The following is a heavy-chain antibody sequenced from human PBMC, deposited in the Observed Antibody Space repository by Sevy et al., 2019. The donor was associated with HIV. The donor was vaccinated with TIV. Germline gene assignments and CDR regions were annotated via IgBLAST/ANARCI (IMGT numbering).Heavy chain of an antibody. D-gene: IGHD3-3*01. J-gene: IGHJ6*02. CDR1: GFSFSDYN. CDR3: ARDKTILEGRYGMDV. CDR2: ISSGSGYI. V-gene: IGHV3-21*01. Sequence: GGSLRLSCAASGFSFSDYNMNWVRQAPGKGLEWVSFISSGSGYIYYADSMKGRVTISRDNAKNSLYLQLNSLRAEDTAVYYCARDKTILEGRYGMDVWGQGTTVTVSS.